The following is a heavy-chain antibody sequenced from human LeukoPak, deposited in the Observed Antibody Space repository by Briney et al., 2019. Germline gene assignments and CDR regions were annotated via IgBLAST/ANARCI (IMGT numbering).Heavy chain of an antibody. V-gene: IGHV5-51*01. CDR2: IYPGDSDT. J-gene: IGHJ5*02. D-gene: IGHD6-13*01. Sequence: GESLKISCKGSGCSFTSYWIGWVRQMPGKGLEWMGIIYPGDSDTRYSPSFQGQVTISADKSISTAYLQWSSLKASDTAMYYCARHGGIAAAGTFGFDPWGQGTLVTVSS. CDR3: ARHGGIAAAGTFGFDP. CDR1: GCSFTSYW.